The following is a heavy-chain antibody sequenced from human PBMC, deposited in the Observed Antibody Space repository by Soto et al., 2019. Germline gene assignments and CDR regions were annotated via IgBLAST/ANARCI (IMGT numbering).Heavy chain of an antibody. CDR3: ARDSGIVVVPTATRYNWFDP. CDR2: ISSSSYI. D-gene: IGHD2-2*01. J-gene: IGHJ5*02. CDR1: GFTFSSYS. V-gene: IGHV3-21*01. Sequence: GGSLRLSCAASGFTFSSYSMNWVRQAPGKGLEWVSSISSSSYIHYADSVKGRFTISRDNAKNSLYLQMNSLRAEDTAVYYCARDSGIVVVPTATRYNWFDPWGQGTLVTVSS.